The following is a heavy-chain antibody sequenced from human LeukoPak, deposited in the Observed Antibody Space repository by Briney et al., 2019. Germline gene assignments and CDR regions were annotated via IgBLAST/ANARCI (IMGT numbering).Heavy chain of an antibody. CDR3: AKDLDDYVWGSYRTDY. Sequence: GGSLRLSCAASGFTFSSYAMSWVRQAPGKGLEWVSAISGSGFGTYYADSVKGRFTISRDNSKNTLYLQMNSLRAEDTAVYYCAKDLDDYVWGSYRTDYWGQGTLVTVSS. D-gene: IGHD3-16*02. CDR2: ISGSGFGT. J-gene: IGHJ4*02. CDR1: GFTFSSYA. V-gene: IGHV3-23*01.